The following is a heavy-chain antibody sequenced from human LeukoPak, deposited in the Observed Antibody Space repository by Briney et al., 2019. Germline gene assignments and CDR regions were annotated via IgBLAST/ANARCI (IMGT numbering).Heavy chain of an antibody. D-gene: IGHD6-19*01. J-gene: IGHJ4*02. CDR2: ISSSSSYI. CDR1: GFTFSSYE. V-gene: IGHV3-21*01. CDR3: ARDSGSGWYFFDY. Sequence: PGGSLRLSCAASGFTFSSYEMNWVRQAPGKGLEWVSSISSSSSYIYYADSVKGRFTISRDNAKNSLYLQMNSLRAEDTAVYYCARDSGSGWYFFDYWGQGTLVTVSS.